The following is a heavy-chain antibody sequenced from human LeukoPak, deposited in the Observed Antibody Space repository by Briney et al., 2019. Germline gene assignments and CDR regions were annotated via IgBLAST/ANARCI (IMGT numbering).Heavy chain of an antibody. CDR3: ARGSTLGRAFDI. Sequence: GASVKVSCKASGYTSTGHYIHWVRQAPGQGLEWMGWISTNSGGTNYAQKFQGRVTMTRDTSISTAYMDLSRLTSDDWAVYYCARGSTLGRAFDIWGQGTIITVSS. J-gene: IGHJ3*02. D-gene: IGHD2-15*01. CDR1: GYTSTGHY. CDR2: ISTNSGGT. V-gene: IGHV1-2*02.